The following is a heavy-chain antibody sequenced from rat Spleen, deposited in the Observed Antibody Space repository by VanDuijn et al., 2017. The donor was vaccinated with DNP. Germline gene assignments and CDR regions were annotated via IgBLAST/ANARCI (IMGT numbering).Heavy chain of an antibody. CDR1: GFTFSNYD. Sequence: EVQLVESGGGLVQPGRSIKLSCAASGFTFSNYDMAWVRQAPTKGLEWVATISTSGGSTYYRDSVKGRFTISRDNAKSTLYLQMNSLRSEDTATYYCTRGDYSSYIYFDYWGQGVMVTVSS. V-gene: IGHV5-25*01. J-gene: IGHJ2*01. CDR2: ISTSGGST. CDR3: TRGDYSSYIYFDY. D-gene: IGHD1-2*01.